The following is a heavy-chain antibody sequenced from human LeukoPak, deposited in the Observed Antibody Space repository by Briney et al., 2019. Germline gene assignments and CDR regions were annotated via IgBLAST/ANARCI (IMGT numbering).Heavy chain of an antibody. J-gene: IGHJ4*02. CDR2: IAGGDDR. Sequence: PGGSLRLSCAASGFIFSPYAMSWVRQAPGKGLEWVAGIAGGDDRFYADSAKGRFSISRDNSKNTVDLQMNSLRAEDTAVYYCVRDDDRPDNGLDYWGQGTLVTVSS. CDR3: VRDDDRPDNGLDY. CDR1: GFIFSPYA. D-gene: IGHD3-22*01. V-gene: IGHV3-23*01.